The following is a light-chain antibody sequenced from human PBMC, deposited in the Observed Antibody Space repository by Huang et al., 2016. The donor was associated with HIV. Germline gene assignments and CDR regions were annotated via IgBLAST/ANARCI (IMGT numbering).Light chain of an antibody. V-gene: IGKV3-15*01. CDR3: QQYNNWPRT. CDR1: QSVNSN. Sequence: EIVMTQSPATLSVSPGERATLSCRASQSVNSNLALYQQKPGQAPRLLIYGASTRAIGIPARFSGSGSGTEFTLTISSLQSEDFAVYYCQQYNNWPRTFGQGTKVEIK. J-gene: IGKJ1*01. CDR2: GAS.